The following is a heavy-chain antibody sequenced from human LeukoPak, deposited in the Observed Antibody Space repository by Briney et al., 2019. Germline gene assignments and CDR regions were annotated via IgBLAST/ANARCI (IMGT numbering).Heavy chain of an antibody. CDR2: IYSSGST. J-gene: IGHJ4*02. V-gene: IGHV4-31*03. CDR1: GGSINSGGYY. CDR3: QKTAYEILTGYRPFDY. Sequence: SETLSLTRTFSGGSINSGGYYLSWIRHPTRKGREWIGDIYSSGSTYYNPSLKSRVNISVDTSKNQFSLKLSSVTAADTVFFFKQKTAYEILTGYRPFDYWGQGTLVTVSS. D-gene: IGHD3-9*01.